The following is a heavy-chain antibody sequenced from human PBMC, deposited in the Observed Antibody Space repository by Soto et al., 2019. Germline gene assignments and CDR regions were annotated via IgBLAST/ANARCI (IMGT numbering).Heavy chain of an antibody. J-gene: IGHJ4*02. Sequence: SETLSLTCTVSGGYISSSSYYWGWISQPPGKGLELIGSIYYSGSTYYNPSLKSRVTISVDTSKNQFPLKLSSVTAADTAVYYCARQHVVVVAATEYYFDYWGQGTLVTVSS. V-gene: IGHV4-39*06. CDR1: GGYISSSSYY. CDR3: ARQHVVVVAATEYYFDY. CDR2: IYYSGST. D-gene: IGHD2-15*01.